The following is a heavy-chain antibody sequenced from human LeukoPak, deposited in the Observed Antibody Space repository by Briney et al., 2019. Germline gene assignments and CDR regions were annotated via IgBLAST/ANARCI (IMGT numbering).Heavy chain of an antibody. V-gene: IGHV1-2*02. Sequence: ASVTVSCKASGYTFTGYYMHWVRQAPGQGLEWMGWINPNSGGTNYAQKFQGRVTMTRDTSISTAYMELSRLRSDDTAVYYCARDRYCSSTSCYFDPWGQGTLVTVSS. CDR2: INPNSGGT. CDR3: ARDRYCSSTSCYFDP. CDR1: GYTFTGYY. J-gene: IGHJ5*02. D-gene: IGHD2-2*01.